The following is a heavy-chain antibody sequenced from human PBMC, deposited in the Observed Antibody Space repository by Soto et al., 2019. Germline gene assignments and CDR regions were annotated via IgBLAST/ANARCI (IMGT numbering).Heavy chain of an antibody. CDR3: EKNGQPPYYYYGMDV. CDR1: GYTFSRYG. V-gene: IGHV1-18*01. CDR2: ISGYNGDT. Sequence: QGQLVQSGPEVKKPGASVKVSCKTSGYTFSRYGISWVRQAPGQGLEWMGWISGYNGDTNYAQKVQGRVTMTIDTSTYTAYMELRSLTSDDTAIYYCEKNGQPPYYYYGMDVWGQGTTVTVSS. J-gene: IGHJ6*02. D-gene: IGHD2-8*01.